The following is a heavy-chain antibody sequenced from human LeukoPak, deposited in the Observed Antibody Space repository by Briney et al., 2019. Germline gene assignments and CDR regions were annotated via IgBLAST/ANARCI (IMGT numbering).Heavy chain of an antibody. J-gene: IGHJ4*02. CDR1: GGSISNYY. Sequence: PSETLSLTCTVSGGSISNYYWSWIRQPAGKGLEWIGRIYTSGSTNYSPSLKSRVTMSVDTSKNQFSLKLSSVTAADTAAYYCARDVLAATGSFDYWGQGTQVTVSS. CDR2: IYTSGST. CDR3: ARDVLAATGSFDY. V-gene: IGHV4-4*07. D-gene: IGHD6-13*01.